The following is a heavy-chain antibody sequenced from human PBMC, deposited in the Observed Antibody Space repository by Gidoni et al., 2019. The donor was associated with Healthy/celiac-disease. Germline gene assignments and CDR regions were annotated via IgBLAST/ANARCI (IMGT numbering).Heavy chain of an antibody. CDR2: ISSSSSYT. CDR3: ARGTEERFDY. D-gene: IGHD1-1*01. CDR1: GFTFSDYY. J-gene: IGHJ4*02. Sequence: QVQLGESGGGLVKPGGTLRRAGAASGFTFSDYYMSWFRQAPGKGLACVSYISSSSSYTHFAASVTGRFTISRANATNSLYLQMNSLRAADTAVYYCARGTEERFDYWGQGTLVTVSS. V-gene: IGHV3-11*05.